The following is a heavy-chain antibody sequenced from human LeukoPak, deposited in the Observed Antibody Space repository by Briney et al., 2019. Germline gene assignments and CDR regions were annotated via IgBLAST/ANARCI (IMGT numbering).Heavy chain of an antibody. V-gene: IGHV4-59*01. D-gene: IGHD1-26*01. J-gene: IGHJ3*02. CDR2: IYYSGST. Sequence: SETLSLTCTVSGGSISSYYWSWIRQPPGKGLEWIGFIYYSGSTNYNPSLKSRVTISVDASKNQFSLKLSSVTAADTAVYYCARAGPYSGSYQRAFDIWGQGTMVTVSS. CDR1: GGSISSYY. CDR3: ARAGPYSGSYQRAFDI.